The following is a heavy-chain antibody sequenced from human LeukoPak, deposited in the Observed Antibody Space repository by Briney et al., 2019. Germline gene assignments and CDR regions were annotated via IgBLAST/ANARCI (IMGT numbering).Heavy chain of an antibody. V-gene: IGHV3-21*01. D-gene: IGHD2-15*01. J-gene: IGHJ5*02. CDR1: GFTFNTYS. CDR2: IDSSGGYM. CDR3: ARAGAVVDNWFDP. Sequence: GGSLRLSCEASGFTFNTYSMNWARQAPGKGLEWVSSIDSSGGYMFYADSVKGRFTISRDNAKNSLYLQMNSLRAEDTAVYYCARAGAVVDNWFDPWGQGTLVTVSS.